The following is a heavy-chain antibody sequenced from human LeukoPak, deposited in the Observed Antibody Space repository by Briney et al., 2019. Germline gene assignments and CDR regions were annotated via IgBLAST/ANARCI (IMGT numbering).Heavy chain of an antibody. CDR3: ARESRYCTNGVCYKDPNWFDP. CDR1: GYTFTGYY. Sequence: ASVKVSCKASGYTFTGYYMHWVRQAPGQGLEWMGIINPSGGSTSYAQKFQGRVTMTRDTSTSTVYMELSSLRSEDTAVYYCARESRYCTNGVCYKDPNWFDPWGQGTLVTVSS. D-gene: IGHD2-8*01. V-gene: IGHV1-46*01. J-gene: IGHJ5*02. CDR2: INPSGGST.